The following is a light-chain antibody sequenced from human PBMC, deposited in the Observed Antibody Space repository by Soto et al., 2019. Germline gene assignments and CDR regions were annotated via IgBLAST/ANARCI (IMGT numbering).Light chain of an antibody. CDR2: KAS. V-gene: IGKV1-5*03. J-gene: IGKJ1*01. Sequence: DNQITQSPSTLSASIRDRVTITCRASQSISSWLAWYQQKPGKAPKLLIYKASSLESGVPSRFSGSGSGTEFTLTISSLQTDDFATYYCQQYNSYSRTFGQGTKVDIK. CDR3: QQYNSYSRT. CDR1: QSISSW.